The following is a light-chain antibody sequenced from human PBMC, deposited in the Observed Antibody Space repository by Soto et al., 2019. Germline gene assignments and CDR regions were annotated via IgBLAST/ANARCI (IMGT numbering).Light chain of an antibody. CDR1: QSLLHSNGYNY. V-gene: IGKV2-28*01. J-gene: IGKJ4*01. Sequence: DIVMTQSPLSLPVTPGEPASISCRSSQSLLHSNGYNYLDWYLQKPGQSPQVLIYMGSNRASGVPDRFSGSGSGTDFTLKIIRVEAEDVGVYYCMQALQTPLTFGGGTKVEIK. CDR3: MQALQTPLT. CDR2: MGS.